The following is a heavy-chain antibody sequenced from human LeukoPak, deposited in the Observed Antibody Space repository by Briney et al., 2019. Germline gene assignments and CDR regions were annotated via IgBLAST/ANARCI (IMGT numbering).Heavy chain of an antibody. J-gene: IGHJ4*02. CDR3: AKASRATCSGAFCYHFDS. CDR1: GFVFRNYA. CDR2: LGGTSGVA. Sequence: GGSLRLSCAASGFVFRNYAMSWVRQTPGKGLEWVSGLGGTSGVAFYGDSVKGRLTISRDNSKNTVYLQMNSLRAEDTAVYYCAKASRATCSGAFCYHFDSWGPGTLVTVSS. V-gene: IGHV3-23*01. D-gene: IGHD2-15*01.